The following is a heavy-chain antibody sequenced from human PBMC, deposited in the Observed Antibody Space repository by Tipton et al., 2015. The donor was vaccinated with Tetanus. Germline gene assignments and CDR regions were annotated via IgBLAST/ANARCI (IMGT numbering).Heavy chain of an antibody. D-gene: IGHD6-13*01. J-gene: IGHJ4*02. Sequence: GLVKPSETLSLTCTVSGGSVRSGDFSWNWIRQPPGKGLEWIGYISNSGSTYYNPSLKSRVTMSVDTSKRQFSLKLNSVTAADTAVYYCARGWGSSWYYFDYWGQGILVTVSS. CDR1: GGSVRSGDFS. CDR2: ISNSGST. CDR3: ARGWGSSWYYFDY. V-gene: IGHV4-61*08.